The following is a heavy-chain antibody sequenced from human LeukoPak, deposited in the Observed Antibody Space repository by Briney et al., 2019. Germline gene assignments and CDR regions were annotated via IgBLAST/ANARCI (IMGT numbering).Heavy chain of an antibody. V-gene: IGHV4-4*07. CDR1: GGSINGYY. CDR2: IYTSGST. J-gene: IGHJ4*02. CDR3: ARDTYKAMAATRHPTLDY. Sequence: PSETLSLTCTVSGGSINGYYWSWIRQPAGKGLEWIGRIYTSGSTNYNPSLKSRVTMSVDTSKNQFSLKLSSVTAADTAVYYCARDTYKAMAATRHPTLDYWGQGTLVTVSS. D-gene: IGHD2-15*01.